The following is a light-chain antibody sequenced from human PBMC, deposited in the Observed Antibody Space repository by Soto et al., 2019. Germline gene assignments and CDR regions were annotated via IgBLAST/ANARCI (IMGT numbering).Light chain of an antibody. Sequence: PGDRVTLSCRASQSVSSSYLTWYQQKPGQAPRLLIYGASTRATGIPARFSGSGSGTDFTLTISSLQPEDFAVYYCQQYIRWPLTFGGGTKVEIK. CDR1: QSVSSSY. J-gene: IGKJ4*01. V-gene: IGKV3D-7*01. CDR2: GAS. CDR3: QQYIRWPLT.